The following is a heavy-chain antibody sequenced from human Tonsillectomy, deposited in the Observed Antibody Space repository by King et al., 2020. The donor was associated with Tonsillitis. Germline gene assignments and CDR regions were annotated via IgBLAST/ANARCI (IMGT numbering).Heavy chain of an antibody. Sequence: VQLVESGGGVVQPGGSLRLSCAASGFTVRSNYISWVRQAPGKGLEWVSIIYSDDGTYYADSVKGRFTISRDNSKNTLYLQMNSLRAEDMAVYYCARIVDSGIPYYSYYYLDVWGKGPTVTVSS. CDR2: IYSDDGT. CDR3: ARIVDSGIPYYSYYYLDV. V-gene: IGHV3-66*01. CDR1: GFTVRSNY. J-gene: IGHJ6*03. D-gene: IGHD2-15*01.